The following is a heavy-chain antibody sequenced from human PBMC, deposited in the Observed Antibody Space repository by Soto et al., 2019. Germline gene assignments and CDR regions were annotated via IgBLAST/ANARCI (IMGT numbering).Heavy chain of an antibody. CDR1: GGSISSGVYY. CDR3: ARFTGTTIYAFDI. V-gene: IGHV4-31*03. CDR2: IYYSGST. Sequence: SETLSLTCPVSGGSISSGVYYWSWIRQHPGKGLEWIGYIYYSGSTYYNPSLKSRVTISVDTSKNQFSLKLSSVTAADTAVYYCARFTGTTIYAFDIWGQGTMVTVSS. J-gene: IGHJ3*02. D-gene: IGHD1-1*01.